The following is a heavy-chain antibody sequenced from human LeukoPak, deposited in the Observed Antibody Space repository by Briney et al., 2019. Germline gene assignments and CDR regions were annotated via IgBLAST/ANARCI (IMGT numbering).Heavy chain of an antibody. CDR3: ARADQRQGSPNN. D-gene: IGHD1-1*01. Sequence: ASVKVSCKASGYTFTSYGISWVRQAPGQGLEWMGWISAYNGNTNYAQKLQGRVTMTTDTSTSTAYMELRSLGSDDTAVYYCARADQRQGSPNNWGQGTLVTVSS. CDR1: GYTFTSYG. V-gene: IGHV1-18*01. CDR2: ISAYNGNT. J-gene: IGHJ4*02.